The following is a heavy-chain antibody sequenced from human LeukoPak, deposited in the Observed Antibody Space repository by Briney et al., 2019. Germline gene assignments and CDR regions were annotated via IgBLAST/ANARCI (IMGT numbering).Heavy chain of an antibody. CDR3: AKALGYGSDYYYYYMDV. CDR1: GFTFNSYA. CDR2: ISGSGGST. V-gene: IGHV3-23*01. Sequence: GGSLRLSCAASGFTFNSYAMSWVRQAPGKGLKWVSTISGSGGSTYYADSVKGRFTISRDNSKNTLYLQINSLRAEDTAVYYCAKALGYGSDYYYYYMDVWGKGTTVTVSS. J-gene: IGHJ6*03. D-gene: IGHD7-27*01.